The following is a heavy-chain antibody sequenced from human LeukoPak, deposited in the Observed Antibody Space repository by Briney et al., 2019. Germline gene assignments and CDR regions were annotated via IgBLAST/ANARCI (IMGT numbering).Heavy chain of an antibody. CDR1: GYTFTGYY. CDR2: IHPNRGDA. D-gene: IGHD1-26*01. J-gene: IGHJ5*02. V-gene: IGHV1-2*02. Sequence: GASVKVSCKASGYTFTGYYIYWVRQAPGQGLEWMGWIHPNRGDANYGQKFQGRVTMTRDTSISTAYLELSRLTSDDTAVYYCARETSESFETWGQGTLVTVSS. CDR3: ARETSESFET.